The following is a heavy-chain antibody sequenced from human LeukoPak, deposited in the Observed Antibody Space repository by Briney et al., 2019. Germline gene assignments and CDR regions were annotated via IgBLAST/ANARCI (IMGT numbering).Heavy chain of an antibody. CDR3: ASSIAAAGTVGSFDY. Sequence: SVKVSCKASGGTFSSYAISWVRQAPGQGLEWMGGIIPIFGTANYAQKFQGRVTITADESTSTAYMELSSLRSEDTAVYYCASSIAAAGTVGSFDYWGQGTLVTVSS. CDR2: IIPIFGTA. CDR1: GGTFSSYA. V-gene: IGHV1-69*13. D-gene: IGHD6-13*01. J-gene: IGHJ4*02.